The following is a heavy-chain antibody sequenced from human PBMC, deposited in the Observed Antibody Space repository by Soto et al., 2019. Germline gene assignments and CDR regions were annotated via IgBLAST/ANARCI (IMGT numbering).Heavy chain of an antibody. V-gene: IGHV4-59*01. CDR1: GGSICSFY. CDR3: ARDGGYDWASWFDP. D-gene: IGHD5-12*01. J-gene: IGHJ5*02. CDR2: IYYSGST. Sequence: PSETLSLTCTVSGGSICSFYWSWIRQPPGKGLEWIGYIYYSGSTNYNPSLKSRVTISVDTSKNQFSLKLSSVTAADTAVYYCARDGGYDWASWFDPWGQGTLVTVSS.